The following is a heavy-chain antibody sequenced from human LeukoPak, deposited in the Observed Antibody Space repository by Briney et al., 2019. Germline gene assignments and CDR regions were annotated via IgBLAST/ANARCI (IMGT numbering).Heavy chain of an antibody. J-gene: IGHJ3*02. D-gene: IGHD1-26*01. Sequence: GGSLRLSCAASGFTFSSYSMNWVRLAPGKGLEWVSSISSSSRNMYYADSVKGRFTISRDNAKNSLYLQMNSLRAEDTAVYYCAKEGAASAFDIWGQGSMVTVSS. CDR1: GFTFSSYS. V-gene: IGHV3-21*01. CDR2: ISSSSRNM. CDR3: AKEGAASAFDI.